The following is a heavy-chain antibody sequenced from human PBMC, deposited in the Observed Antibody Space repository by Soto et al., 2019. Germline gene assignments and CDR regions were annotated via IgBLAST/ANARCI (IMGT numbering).Heavy chain of an antibody. V-gene: IGHV4-59*01. CDR1: GGSISTYY. CDR2: VYYSGVT. CDR3: ARGHYGGNVLIWFDP. D-gene: IGHD4-17*01. J-gene: IGHJ5*02. Sequence: SETLSLTCTVSGGSISTYYWSWLRQPPGKGLEYIGYVYYSGVTNYNPSLKGRVTISIDTSKNQFSLKLSSVTAADTAVYYCARGHYGGNVLIWFDPWGQGTLVTVSS.